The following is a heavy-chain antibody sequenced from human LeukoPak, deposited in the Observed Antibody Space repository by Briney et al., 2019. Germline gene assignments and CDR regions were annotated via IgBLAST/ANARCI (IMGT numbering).Heavy chain of an antibody. D-gene: IGHD3-10*01. Sequence: ASVKVSCKASGYTFTSYYMHWVRQAPGQGLEWMGWISAYNGNTNYAQKLQGRVTMTTDTSTGTAYMELRSLTSDDTAVYYCARDPYYYGSGSSTLDYWGQGTLVTVSS. CDR3: ARDPYYYGSGSSTLDY. J-gene: IGHJ4*02. CDR2: ISAYNGNT. CDR1: GYTFTSYY. V-gene: IGHV1-18*04.